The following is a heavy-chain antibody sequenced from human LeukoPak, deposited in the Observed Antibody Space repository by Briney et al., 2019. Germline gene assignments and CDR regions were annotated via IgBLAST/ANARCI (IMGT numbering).Heavy chain of an antibody. CDR2: INPSGGST. CDR3: ARVDGSGSYYNAVDY. Sequence: ASVKVSWKASGYTFTSYYMHWVRQAPGQGLEWMGIINPSGGSTSYAQKFQGRVTMTRDMSTSTVYMELSSLRSEDTAVYYCARVDGSGSYYNAVDYWGQGTLVTVSS. J-gene: IGHJ4*02. D-gene: IGHD3-10*01. V-gene: IGHV1-46*01. CDR1: GYTFTSYY.